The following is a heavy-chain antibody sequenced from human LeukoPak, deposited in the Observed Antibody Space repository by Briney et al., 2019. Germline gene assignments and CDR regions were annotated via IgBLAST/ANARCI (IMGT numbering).Heavy chain of an antibody. CDR1: GFTFSSYA. CDR2: ISGSGGST. J-gene: IGHJ4*02. CDR3: VKDDYGSGSLTFDY. D-gene: IGHD3-10*01. V-gene: IGHV3-23*01. Sequence: PGGSLRLSCAASGFTFSSYAMSWVRQAPGKGLEWVSAISGSGGSTYYADSVKGRFTISRDNSKNTLYLQMNSLRAEDTAVYYCVKDDYGSGSLTFDYWGQGTLVTVSS.